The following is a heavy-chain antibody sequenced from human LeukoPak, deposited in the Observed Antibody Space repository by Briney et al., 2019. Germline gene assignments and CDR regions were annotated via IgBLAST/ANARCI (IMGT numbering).Heavy chain of an antibody. D-gene: IGHD1-20*01. J-gene: IGHJ6*03. CDR3: ARETRVVKGITGTTLYYYYYMDV. Sequence: GGSLRLSCAASGFSFNSFGMNWVRQAPGQGLEWVAIISYDGSVEFYADSVKGRFTISRDKSTKTLYLQMNSLRAEDTAVYYCARETRVVKGITGTTLYYYYYMDVWGKGTTVTISS. CDR1: GFSFNSFG. CDR2: ISYDGSVE. V-gene: IGHV3-30*03.